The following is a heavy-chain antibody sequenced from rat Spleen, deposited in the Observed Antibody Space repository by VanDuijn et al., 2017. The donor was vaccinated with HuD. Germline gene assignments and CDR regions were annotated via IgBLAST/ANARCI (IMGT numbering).Heavy chain of an antibody. V-gene: IGHV5-19*01. Sequence: EVQLVESGGGLVLPGRSLKLSCATSGFTFSDYAMAWVRQTPKKGLEWVATISVSGGSTYYRDSVKGRFTLSRENSKSTLYLQMDRLRSADTAIYYCAAAGTRLSRFAYWGEGTLVTVSS. CDR3: AAAGTRLSRFAY. CDR2: ISVSGGST. J-gene: IGHJ3*01. CDR1: GFTFSDYA. D-gene: IGHD1-4*01.